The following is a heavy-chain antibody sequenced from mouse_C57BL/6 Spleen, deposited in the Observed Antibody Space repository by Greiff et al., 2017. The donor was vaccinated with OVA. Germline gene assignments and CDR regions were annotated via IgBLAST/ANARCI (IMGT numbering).Heavy chain of an antibody. Sequence: EVKLVESGGGLVKPGGSLKLSCAASGFTFSDYGMHWVRQAPEKGLEWVAYISSGSSTIYYADTVKGRFTISRDNAKNTLFLQMTSRRSEDTAMYYCAREGYYGSSYWFAYWGQGTLVTVSA. CDR2: ISSGSSTI. D-gene: IGHD1-1*01. CDR1: GFTFSDYG. V-gene: IGHV5-17*01. J-gene: IGHJ3*01. CDR3: AREGYYGSSYWFAY.